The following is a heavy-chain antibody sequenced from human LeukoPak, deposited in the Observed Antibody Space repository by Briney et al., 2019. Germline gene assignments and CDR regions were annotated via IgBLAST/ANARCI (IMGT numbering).Heavy chain of an antibody. V-gene: IGHV3-30*03. CDR2: ISYDGSNK. J-gene: IGHJ5*02. D-gene: IGHD3-22*01. Sequence: GRSLRLSCAASGFTFSSYGMHWVRQAPGRGLEWVAVISYDGSNKYYADSVKGRFTISRDNSKNTLYLQMNSLRAEDTAVYYCARDAKDPSITMIVVVITNWFDPWGQGTLVTVSS. CDR1: GFTFSSYG. CDR3: ARDAKDPSITMIVVVITNWFDP.